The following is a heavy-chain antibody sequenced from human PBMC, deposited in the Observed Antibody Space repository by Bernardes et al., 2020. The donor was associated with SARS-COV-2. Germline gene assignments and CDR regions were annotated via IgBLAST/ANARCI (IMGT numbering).Heavy chain of an antibody. CDR2: IWYDGSNK. V-gene: IGHV3-33*01. J-gene: IGHJ6*02. CDR3: ARDTANSYSSGWYHYYYYGMDV. Sequence: SLRLSCAASGFTFSSYGMHWVRQAPGKGLEWVAVIWYDGSNKYYADSVKGRFTISRDNSKNTLYLQMNSLRAEDTAVYYCARDTANSYSSGWYHYYYYGMDVWGQGTTVTVSS. D-gene: IGHD6-19*01. CDR1: GFTFSSYG.